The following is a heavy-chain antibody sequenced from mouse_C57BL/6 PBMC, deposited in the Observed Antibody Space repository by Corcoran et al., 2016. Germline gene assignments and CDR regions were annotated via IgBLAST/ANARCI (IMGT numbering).Heavy chain of an antibody. CDR3: ARNDYDALYAMDY. V-gene: IGHV1-76*01. CDR2: IYPGSGNT. Sequence: QVQLKQSGAELVRPGASVKLSCKASGYTFTDYYINWVKQRPGQGLEWIARIYPGSGNTYYNEKFKGKATLTAEKSSSTAYMQLSSLTSEDSAVYFCARNDYDALYAMDYWGQGTSVTVSS. D-gene: IGHD2-4*01. J-gene: IGHJ4*01. CDR1: GYTFTDYY.